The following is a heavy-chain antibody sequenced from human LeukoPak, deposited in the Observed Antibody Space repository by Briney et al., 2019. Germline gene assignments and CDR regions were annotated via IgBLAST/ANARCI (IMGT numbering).Heavy chain of an antibody. CDR3: ARQYCSGGSCYLTTDY. V-gene: IGHV3-21*01. Sequence: GGSLRLSCAASGFTFSSYSMDWVRQAPGKGLEWVSLISSGSDYIYHADSVKGRFTISRDNATNSLYLQMNSLRAEDTAVYYCARQYCSGGSCYLTTDYWGQGTLVTVSS. D-gene: IGHD2-15*01. CDR2: ISSGSDYI. CDR1: GFTFSSYS. J-gene: IGHJ4*02.